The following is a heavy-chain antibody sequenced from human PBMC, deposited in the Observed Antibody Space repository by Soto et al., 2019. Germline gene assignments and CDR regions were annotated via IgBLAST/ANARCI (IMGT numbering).Heavy chain of an antibody. CDR3: ARRARTGAFDI. J-gene: IGHJ3*02. Sequence: QLQLQESGPGLVKPSETLSLTCTVSGGSISSSSYYWGWIRQPPGKGLEWIGSIYYSGSTYYNPSLKSRVTISVDTSKNQFSPKLSSVTAADTAVYYCARRARTGAFDIWGQGTMVTVSS. CDR2: IYYSGST. V-gene: IGHV4-39*01. CDR1: GGSISSSSYY.